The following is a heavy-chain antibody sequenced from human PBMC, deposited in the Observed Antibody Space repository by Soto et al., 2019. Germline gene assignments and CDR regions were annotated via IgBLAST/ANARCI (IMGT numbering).Heavy chain of an antibody. J-gene: IGHJ4*02. D-gene: IGHD6-13*01. Sequence: PGGSLRLSCAASGFTFSSYAMSWVRQAPGKGLEWVSAISGSGGSTYYADSVKGRFTISRDNSKNTLYLQMNSLRAEDTAVYYCAKYRLGGAAAGRDFDSWGQGTLVTVSS. V-gene: IGHV3-23*01. CDR2: ISGSGGST. CDR1: GFTFSSYA. CDR3: AKYRLGGAAAGRDFDS.